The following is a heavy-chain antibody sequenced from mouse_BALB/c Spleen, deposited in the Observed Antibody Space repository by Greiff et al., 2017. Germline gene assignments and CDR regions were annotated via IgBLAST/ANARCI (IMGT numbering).Heavy chain of an antibody. CDR2: IYPYNGGT. CDR1: GYTFTDYN. J-gene: IGHJ4*01. Sequence: EVQLQQSGPELVKPGASVKISCKASGYTFTDYNMHWVKQSHGKSLEWIGYIYPYNGGTGYNQKFKSKATLTVDNSSSTAYMELRSLTSEDSAVYYCARRAYYYGSSYYAMDYWGQGTSVTVSS. V-gene: IGHV1S29*02. D-gene: IGHD1-1*01. CDR3: ARRAYYYGSSYYAMDY.